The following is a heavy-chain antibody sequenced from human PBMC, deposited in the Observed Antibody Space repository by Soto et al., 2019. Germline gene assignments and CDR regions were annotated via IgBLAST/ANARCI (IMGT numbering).Heavy chain of an antibody. Sequence: QVQLVQSGSEVKKPGASVKGSCEASGGTFNTYTINWVRLAPGGGLEWVGQIVPMYDSVNYAENFQGSGTITAENSTKTAYMALTSLRSEQTAIYICASWRSYSGSYCFDYWGQGTLVTVSS. CDR3: ASWRSYSGSYCFDY. J-gene: IGHJ4*02. V-gene: IGHV1-69*06. D-gene: IGHD1-26*01. CDR1: GGTFNTYT. CDR2: IVPMYDSV.